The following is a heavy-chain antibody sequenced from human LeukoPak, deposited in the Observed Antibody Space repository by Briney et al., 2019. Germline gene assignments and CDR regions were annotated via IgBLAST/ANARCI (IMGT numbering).Heavy chain of an antibody. CDR2: IIPIFGTA. CDR1: GGTFSSNA. J-gene: IGHJ4*02. CDR3: ARSRLEYAFDY. V-gene: IGHV1-69*05. Sequence: ASVKVSCKXSGGTFSSNAISWVRQAPGQGLEWMGRIIPIFGTANYAQKFQGRVTMTRDTSTSTVYMELSSLRSEDTAVYYCARSRLEYAFDYWGQGTLVTVSS. D-gene: IGHD2-2*01.